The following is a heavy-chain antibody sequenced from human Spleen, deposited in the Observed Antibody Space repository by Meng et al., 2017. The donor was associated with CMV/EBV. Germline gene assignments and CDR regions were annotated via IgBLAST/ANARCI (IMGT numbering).Heavy chain of an antibody. J-gene: IGHJ4*02. CDR1: GGSISNYY. CDR2: IYYNGIS. CDR3: ARTTGTTGTFSFDN. D-gene: IGHD1-1*01. V-gene: IGHV4-59*01. Sequence: SETLSLTCTVSGGSISNYYWSWIRQPPGKGLEWIGYIYYNGISHYNPSLKSRVTMSVDTSKNQYSLQLSSVTAADTALYYCARTTGTTGTFSFDNWGQGTLVTVSS.